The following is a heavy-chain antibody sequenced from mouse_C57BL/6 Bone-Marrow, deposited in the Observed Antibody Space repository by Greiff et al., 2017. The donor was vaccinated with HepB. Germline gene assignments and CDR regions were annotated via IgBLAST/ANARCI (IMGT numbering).Heavy chain of an antibody. CDR3: ARGWLLLFLDY. CDR1: GYTFTSYG. J-gene: IGHJ2*01. D-gene: IGHD2-3*01. Sequence: VQLQQSGAELARPGASVKLSCKASGYTFTSYGISWVKQRTGQGLEWIGEIYHRSGHTYYNEKFKGKATLTADKSSSTADMELRSLTSEDSAVYFCARGWLLLFLDYWGQGTTLTVSS. V-gene: IGHV1-81*01. CDR2: IYHRSGHT.